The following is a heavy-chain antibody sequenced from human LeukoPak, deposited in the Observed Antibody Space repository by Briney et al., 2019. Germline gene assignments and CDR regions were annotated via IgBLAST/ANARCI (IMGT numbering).Heavy chain of an antibody. V-gene: IGHV3-23*01. Sequence: GASLRLSCAASGFTFSDYALSWVRQAPGMGPECVSAISASGIATYYAESVKGRFSISRDNSGSSLYLQMNSLRADDTAVYYCAKSSLPENYYYYGMDVRGQGTTVTVSS. CDR1: GFTFSDYA. J-gene: IGHJ6*02. CDR2: ISASGIAT. CDR3: AKSSLPENYYYYGMDV.